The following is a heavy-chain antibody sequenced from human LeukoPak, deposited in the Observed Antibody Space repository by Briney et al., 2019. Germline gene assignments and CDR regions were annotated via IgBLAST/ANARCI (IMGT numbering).Heavy chain of an antibody. CDR1: GYTFTGYY. D-gene: IGHD3-10*01. Sequence: GASVKVSCKASGYTFTGYYMHWVRQAPGQGLEWMGWINPNSGGTNYAQKFQGWVTMTRDTSISTAYMELSRLRSDDTAVYYCARGGRTDGSGSYDIADYWGQGTLGTVSS. J-gene: IGHJ4*02. V-gene: IGHV1-2*04. CDR3: ARGGRTDGSGSYDIADY. CDR2: INPNSGGT.